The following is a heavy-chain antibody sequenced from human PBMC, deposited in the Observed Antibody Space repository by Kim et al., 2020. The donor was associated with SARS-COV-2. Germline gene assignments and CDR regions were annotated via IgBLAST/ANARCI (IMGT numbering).Heavy chain of an antibody. CDR3: TRVVRRTLVFWDAFDI. V-gene: IGHV3-73*01. J-gene: IGHJ3*02. Sequence: SVKGRFTISRDNSRNTVYLQMNSLKTEDTAVYYCTRVVRRTLVFWDAFDIWGQGTMVAVSS. D-gene: IGHD3-3*01.